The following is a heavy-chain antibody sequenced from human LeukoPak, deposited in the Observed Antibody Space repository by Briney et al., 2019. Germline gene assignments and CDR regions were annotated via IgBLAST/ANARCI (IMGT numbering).Heavy chain of an antibody. Sequence: GGSLRLSCAASGFTFGSYSMNWVRQAPGKGLEWVSYISSSSSTIYYADSVKGRFTISRDNAKNSLYLQMNSLRAEDTAVYYCARDLSYGYVLSYYFDYWGQGTLVTVSS. V-gene: IGHV3-48*01. J-gene: IGHJ4*02. CDR2: ISSSSSTI. CDR1: GFTFGSYS. CDR3: ARDLSYGYVLSYYFDY. D-gene: IGHD5-18*01.